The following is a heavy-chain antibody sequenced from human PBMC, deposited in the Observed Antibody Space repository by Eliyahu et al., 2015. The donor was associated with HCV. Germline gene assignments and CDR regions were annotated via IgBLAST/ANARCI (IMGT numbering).Heavy chain of an antibody. J-gene: IGHJ4*02. D-gene: IGHD6-19*01. CDR2: IYYSGSX. Sequence: QVQLQESGPGLVKPSETLSLTCTVSGVSISSYYWSWIRQPPGKGLEWIGYIYYSGSXNYNPSLESRVTISVDTSKNHFSLKLNSVTAADTAVYYCVRDPRPDSSGWSYFDYWGQGTLVTVSS. CDR3: VRDPRPDSSGWSYFDY. CDR1: GVSISSYY. V-gene: IGHV4-59*01.